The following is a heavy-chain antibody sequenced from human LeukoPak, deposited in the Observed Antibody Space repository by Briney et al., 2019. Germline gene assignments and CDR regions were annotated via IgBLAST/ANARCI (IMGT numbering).Heavy chain of an antibody. J-gene: IGHJ5*02. V-gene: IGHV4-59*11. CDR3: ARDSSGYYHWFDP. Sequence: SETLSLTCTVSGGSISSHYWSWIRQPPGKGLEWIGYIYYSGSTNYNPSLKSRVTISVDTSKNQFSLKLSSVTAADTAVYYCARDSSGYYHWFDPWGQGTLVTVSS. CDR1: GGSISSHY. CDR2: IYYSGST. D-gene: IGHD3-22*01.